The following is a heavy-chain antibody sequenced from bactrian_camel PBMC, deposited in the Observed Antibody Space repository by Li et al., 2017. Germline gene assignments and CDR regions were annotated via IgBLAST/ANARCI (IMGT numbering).Heavy chain of an antibody. CDR3: AADARQYAGSWRSLVADSFDY. Sequence: VQLVESGGGLVQTGGSLRLSCAVSGFTTSGGCMGWFRQRPGEGREGVAGIDSDGVIRHADSVKGRFTISKDNAKNTLYLQMNSLQPEDAAMYYCAADARQYAGSWRSLVADSFDYWGQGTQVTVS. D-gene: IGHD6*01. CDR1: GFTTSGGC. V-gene: IGHV3S9*01. J-gene: IGHJ4*01. CDR2: IDSDGVI.